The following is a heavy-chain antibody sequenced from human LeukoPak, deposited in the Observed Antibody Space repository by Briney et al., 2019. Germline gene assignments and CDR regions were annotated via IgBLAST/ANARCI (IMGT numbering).Heavy chain of an antibody. J-gene: IGHJ4*02. V-gene: IGHV3-74*01. Sequence: PGGSLRLSCAASGFTFSSYWIHWVRQAPGKGLVWVSRINSDGSTTNYADSVKGRFTISRDNSKNTLFLQMNSLRAEDTAVYYCAKGYTSGWSEGFLDYWGQGTLVTVSS. CDR2: INSDGSTT. CDR3: AKGYTSGWSEGFLDY. CDR1: GFTFSSYW. D-gene: IGHD6-19*01.